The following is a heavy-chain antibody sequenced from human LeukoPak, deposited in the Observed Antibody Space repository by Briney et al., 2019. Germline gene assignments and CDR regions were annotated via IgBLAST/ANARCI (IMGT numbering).Heavy chain of an antibody. CDR1: GYTFTSYG. D-gene: IGHD4-17*01. J-gene: IGHJ4*02. CDR2: ISAYNGNT. V-gene: IGHV1-18*01. CDR3: ARSDYGDYDRWGNYYFDY. Sequence: ASVTVSCKASGYTFTSYGISWVRQAPGQGLEWMGWISAYNGNTNYAQKLQGRVTMTTDTSTSTAYMELRSLRSDDTAVYYCARSDYGDYDRWGNYYFDYWGQGTLVTVSS.